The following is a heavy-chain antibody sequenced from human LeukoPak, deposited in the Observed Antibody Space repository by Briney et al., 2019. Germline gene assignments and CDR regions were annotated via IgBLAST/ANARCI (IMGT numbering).Heavy chain of an antibody. J-gene: IGHJ4*01. Sequence: GGSLRLSCAASGFTFSAYSMNWVRQAPGKGLEWVSYISSSGSNIHYADSVKGRFTISRDTGKNSLYLQMSSLRAEDTAVYYCARLASGSYPNYFDYWGQDSWSPSPQ. CDR3: ARLASGSYPNYFDY. CDR1: GFTFSAYS. D-gene: IGHD1-26*01. CDR2: ISSSGSNI. V-gene: IGHV3-48*01.